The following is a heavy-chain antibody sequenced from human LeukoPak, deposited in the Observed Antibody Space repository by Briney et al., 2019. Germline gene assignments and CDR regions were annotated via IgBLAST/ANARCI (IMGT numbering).Heavy chain of an antibody. CDR2: ICSTSRCI. D-gene: IGHD2-2*01. CDR1: GFSFTNVW. Sequence: GGSLRLSCAVSGFSFTNVWMDWVRQAPGKGLEWVSSICSTSRCIFYADSVKGRFTISRDNAKSSLYLQMNDLRAEDTAVYYCVRHGDTDSCLANWGQGTLVTVSS. V-gene: IGHV3-21*01. CDR3: VRHGDTDSCLAN. J-gene: IGHJ4*02.